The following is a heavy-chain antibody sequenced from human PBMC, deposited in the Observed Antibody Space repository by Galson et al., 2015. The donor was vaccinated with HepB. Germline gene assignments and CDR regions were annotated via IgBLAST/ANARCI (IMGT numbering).Heavy chain of an antibody. V-gene: IGHV1-2*02. CDR2: MNPNSGGT. CDR3: ARVVAAAHSAAF. D-gene: IGHD2-15*01. Sequence: SVKVSCKASGNTFTDYFMHWVRQAPGQGLEWMGWMNPNSGGTHYAQKFQGRVTMTRDTSLTTAYMELNSLRSDDTAVYYCARVVAAAHSAAFWGQGTLVTVSS. CDR1: GNTFTDYF. J-gene: IGHJ4*02.